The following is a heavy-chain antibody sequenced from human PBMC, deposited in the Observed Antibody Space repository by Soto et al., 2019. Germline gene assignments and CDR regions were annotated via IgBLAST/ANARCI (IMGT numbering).Heavy chain of an antibody. J-gene: IGHJ3*02. CDR3: ARLAAAGTEAFDI. D-gene: IGHD6-13*01. CDR2: IYYSGST. Sequence: QLQLQESGPGLVKPSETLSLTCTVSGGSISSSSYYWGWIRQPPGKGLEWIGSIYYSGSTYYNPSLKSRVTISVDTSKNQFSLKLSSVTAADTAVYYCARLAAAGTEAFDIWGQGTMVTVSS. CDR1: GGSISSSSYY. V-gene: IGHV4-39*01.